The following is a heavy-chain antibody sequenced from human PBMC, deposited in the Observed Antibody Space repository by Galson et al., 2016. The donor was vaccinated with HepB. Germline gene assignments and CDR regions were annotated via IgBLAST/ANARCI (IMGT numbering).Heavy chain of an antibody. V-gene: IGHV3-11*05. CDR2: ISSSRGYT. Sequence: SLRLSCAASGFTFSEYYMSWVRQAPGKGLECVSYISSSRGYTHYAESVKGRFTISRDNAKNTLYLEMNCLSAADTAVYYCARAPMLRGVIMTTPFDYWGQGTLVTVSS. CDR3: ARAPMLRGVIMTTPFDY. J-gene: IGHJ4*02. CDR1: GFTFSEYY. D-gene: IGHD3-10*01.